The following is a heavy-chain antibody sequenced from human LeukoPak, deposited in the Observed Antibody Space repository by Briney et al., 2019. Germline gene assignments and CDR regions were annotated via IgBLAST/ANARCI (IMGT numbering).Heavy chain of an antibody. Sequence: SETLSLTCTVSGGSINNGGYYWSWIRQHPGKGLEWIGYIYYSGSSYYNPSLRSRVTISVDTSKNQFSLKLSSVTAADTAVYYCAYYYDSSGYYYYYYYGMDVWGQGTTVTVSS. CDR3: AYYYDSSGYYYYYYYGMDV. V-gene: IGHV4-31*03. J-gene: IGHJ6*02. CDR1: GGSINNGGYY. D-gene: IGHD3-22*01. CDR2: IYYSGSS.